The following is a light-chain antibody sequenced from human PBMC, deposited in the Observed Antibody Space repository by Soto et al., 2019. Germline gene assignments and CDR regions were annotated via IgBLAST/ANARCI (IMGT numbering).Light chain of an antibody. CDR1: QTVGTNF. CDR3: QHYSRTLPWT. V-gene: IGKV3-20*01. J-gene: IGKJ1*01. Sequence: EIVLTQSPGTLSLSPGETATLSCRASQTVGTNFLAWYQQKPGQAPRLLMFGISNRATDIPDRFGGSGSGTDFTLTISRLEPEDVAVYYCQHYSRTLPWTFGQGTKVEIK. CDR2: GIS.